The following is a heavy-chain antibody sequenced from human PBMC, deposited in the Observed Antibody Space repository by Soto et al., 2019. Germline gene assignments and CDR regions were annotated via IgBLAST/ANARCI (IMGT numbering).Heavy chain of an antibody. J-gene: IGHJ4*02. V-gene: IGHV4-61*01. CDR1: GDSVSSTTYY. CDR2: IYYTGST. Sequence: LSLTCTVSGDSVSSTTYYWSWIRQPPGKGLEWIGFIYYTGSTHYNPSLKSRVTISIDTSKNQFSLKLSSVTAADTAVYYCARARGRYIDYWGQGALVTVAS. CDR3: ARARGRYIDY.